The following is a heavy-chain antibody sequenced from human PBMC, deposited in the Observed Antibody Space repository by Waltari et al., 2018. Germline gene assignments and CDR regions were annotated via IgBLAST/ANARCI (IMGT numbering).Heavy chain of an antibody. CDR2: IYPGDSNT. CDR1: GYSFAKYC. Sequence: EVQLEQSGAEVKKPGASLKISCNGSGYSFAKYCIGWVRRMPGKGLEWMGVIYPGDSNTKYSLSFQGQVTISADTSISTAYLQWSSLKASDTAIYFCARQNIHSYGYGYFDFWGQGTLVTVSS. J-gene: IGHJ4*02. CDR3: ARQNIHSYGYGYFDF. D-gene: IGHD5-18*01. V-gene: IGHV5-51*01.